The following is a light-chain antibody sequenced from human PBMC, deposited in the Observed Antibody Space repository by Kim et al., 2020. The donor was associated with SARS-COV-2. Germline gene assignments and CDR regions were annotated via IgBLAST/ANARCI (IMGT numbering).Light chain of an antibody. CDR2: GKN. Sequence: ACGQTVRTTCQEGSLRGYETSWYQQSTGQAPVLVIYGKNNRPSGIPDRYSGSSAGITASLTITGAEAGEAADYYCNSRDSSGYHWVFGEGTQLTVL. CDR1: SLRGYE. J-gene: IGLJ3*02. CDR3: NSRDSSGYHWV. V-gene: IGLV3-19*01.